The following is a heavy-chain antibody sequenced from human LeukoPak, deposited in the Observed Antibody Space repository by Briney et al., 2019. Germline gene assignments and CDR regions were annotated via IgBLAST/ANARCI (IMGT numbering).Heavy chain of an antibody. V-gene: IGHV1-46*01. CDR2: INPSGGST. CDR1: GYTFTNYY. Sequence: GASVKVSRKASGYTFTNYYMQWVRQAPGQGLEWMGLINPSGGSTSYAQTFQGRVTMTWDTSTSTVYMELSSLRSEDTAVYYCARDPAYSSDTSGFDYWGQGTLVTVSS. CDR3: ARDPAYSSDTSGFDY. D-gene: IGHD3-22*01. J-gene: IGHJ4*02.